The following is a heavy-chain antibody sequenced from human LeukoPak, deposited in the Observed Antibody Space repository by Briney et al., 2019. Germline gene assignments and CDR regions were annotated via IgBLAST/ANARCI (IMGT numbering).Heavy chain of an antibody. V-gene: IGHV3-7*04. D-gene: IGHD2-2*01. CDR2: IKQDGSEK. CDR3: ARDRPRYCSSTSCYFDY. J-gene: IGHJ4*02. CDR1: GFTFSSYW. Sequence: GGSLRLSCAASGFTFSSYWMSWVHQAPGKGLEWVANIKQDGSEKYYVDSVKGRFTISRDNAKNSLYLQMNSLRAEDTAVYYCARDRPRYCSSTSCYFDYWGQGTLVTVSS.